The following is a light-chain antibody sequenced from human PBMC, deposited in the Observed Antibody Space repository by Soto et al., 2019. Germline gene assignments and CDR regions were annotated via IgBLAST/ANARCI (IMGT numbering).Light chain of an antibody. V-gene: IGKV1-39*01. CDR1: QSISSY. J-gene: IGKJ2*01. CDR2: AAS. Sequence: DIQMTQSPSSLSASVGDRVTITCRASQSISSYLNWYQQKPGKAPKLLIYAASSLQSGVPSRFSGSGSGTDFTLTISSLQPEDFATYYCQQSYSTPLGDTLGQGTKLEIK. CDR3: QQSYSTPLGDT.